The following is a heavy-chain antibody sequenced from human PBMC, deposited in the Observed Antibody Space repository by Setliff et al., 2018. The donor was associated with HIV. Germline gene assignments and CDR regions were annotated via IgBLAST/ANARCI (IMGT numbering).Heavy chain of an antibody. CDR1: GGSISSGDYY. D-gene: IGHD6-19*01. J-gene: IGHJ4*02. CDR2: VYYSGST. V-gene: IGHV4-30-4*08. Sequence: SETLSLTCTVSGGSISSGDYYWSWNRQPPGKDLDWIGYVYYSGSTYYNPSLMSRVTISLDTSKIQFSLKLNSVTAAATGVYYCAAFDSGRDVWGQGTLVTVSS. CDR3: AAFDSGRDV.